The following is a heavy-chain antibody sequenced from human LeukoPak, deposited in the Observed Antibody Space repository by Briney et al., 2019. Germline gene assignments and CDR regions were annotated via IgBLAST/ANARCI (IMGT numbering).Heavy chain of an antibody. CDR3: ARDLVRGVIIAYWFDP. D-gene: IGHD3-10*01. CDR2: ISYDGSNK. CDR1: GFTFSSYA. V-gene: IGHV3-30*04. J-gene: IGHJ5*02. Sequence: PGGSLRLSCAASGFTFSSYAMHWVRQAPGKGLEWVAVISYDGSNKYYAASVKGRFTIYRDNSKNTLYLQMNSLRAEDTAVYYCARDLVRGVIIAYWFDPWGQGALVTVSS.